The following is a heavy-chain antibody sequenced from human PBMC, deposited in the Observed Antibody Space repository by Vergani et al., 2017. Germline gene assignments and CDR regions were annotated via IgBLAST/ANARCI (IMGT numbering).Heavy chain of an antibody. Sequence: QVQLVQSGAEVKKPGSSVKVSCKASGGTFSSYAISWVRQAPGQGLEWMGGIIPIFGTANYAQKFQGRVTITADESTSTAYMELSSLRSEDTAVYYCARGAPDSYGRTGYYGMDVWGQGTTVTVSS. CDR1: GGTFSSYA. J-gene: IGHJ6*02. CDR3: ARGAPDSYGRTGYYGMDV. V-gene: IGHV1-69*12. D-gene: IGHD5-18*01. CDR2: IIPIFGTA.